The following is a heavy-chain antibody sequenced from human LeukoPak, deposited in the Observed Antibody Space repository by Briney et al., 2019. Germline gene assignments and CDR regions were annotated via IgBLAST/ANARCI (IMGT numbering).Heavy chain of an antibody. Sequence: SGTLSLTCGVSGGSISGTNWWSWVRQPPGQGLEWIGEISLAGQTNYNPSLESRVTVSLDKSKNQLSLNLTSVTAADTAVYYCSRENGAFSPFGYWGQGTLVTVLS. D-gene: IGHD2-8*01. CDR1: GGSISGTNW. CDR2: ISLAGQT. CDR3: SRENGAFSPFGY. V-gene: IGHV4-4*02. J-gene: IGHJ4*02.